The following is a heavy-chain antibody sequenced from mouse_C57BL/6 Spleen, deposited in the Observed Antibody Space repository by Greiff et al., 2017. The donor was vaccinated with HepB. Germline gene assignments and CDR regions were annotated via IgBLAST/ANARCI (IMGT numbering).Heavy chain of an antibody. CDR3: ARKDYGSWFAY. D-gene: IGHD1-2*01. CDR1: GYTFTSYW. CDR2: IDPSDSYT. V-gene: IGHV1-59*01. J-gene: IGHJ3*01. Sequence: QVQLQQPGAELVRPGTSVKLSCKASGYTFTSYWMHWVKQRPGQGLEWIGVIDPSDSYTNYNQKFKGKATLTVDTSSSTAYMQLSSLTSEDSAVYYCARKDYGSWFAYWGQGTLVTVSA.